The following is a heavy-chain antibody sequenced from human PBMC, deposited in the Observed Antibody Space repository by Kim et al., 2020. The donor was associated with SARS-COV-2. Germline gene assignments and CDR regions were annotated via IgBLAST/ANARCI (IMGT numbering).Heavy chain of an antibody. V-gene: IGHV2-70*11. Sequence: SGPTLVNPTQTLTLTCTFSGFSLSTSGMCVSWIRQPPGKALEWLARIDWEDDKYYSTSLKTRLTISKDTSKNQVVLTMTNMDPVDTATYYCARAIAALPAFDIWGQGTMVTVSS. D-gene: IGHD6-13*01. CDR1: GFSLSTSGMC. CDR3: ARAIAALPAFDI. J-gene: IGHJ3*02. CDR2: IDWEDDK.